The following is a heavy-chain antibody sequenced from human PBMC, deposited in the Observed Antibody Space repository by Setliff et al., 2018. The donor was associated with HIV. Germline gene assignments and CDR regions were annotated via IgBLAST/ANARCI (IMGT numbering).Heavy chain of an antibody. CDR3: ARRGAYSSGWYQFGFDY. CDR1: GGSFSGYY. D-gene: IGHD6-19*01. Sequence: PSETLSLTCAVYGGSFSGYYWSWIRQPPGKGLEWIGEINHSGSTNYNMSLWSRVTISLDASRNQFSLKLSSVTAADTAVYYCARRGAYSSGWYQFGFDYWGQGTLVTVSS. CDR2: INHSGST. V-gene: IGHV4-34*01. J-gene: IGHJ4*02.